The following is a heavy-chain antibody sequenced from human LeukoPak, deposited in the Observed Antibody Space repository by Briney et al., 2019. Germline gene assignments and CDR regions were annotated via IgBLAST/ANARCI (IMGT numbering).Heavy chain of an antibody. Sequence: SETLSLTCTVSGGSISSSSYYWGWIRQPPGKGLEWIGSIYYSGSTYYNPSLKSRVTISVDTSKNQFSLKLSSVTAADTAVYYCAREPLILEWLRTKPKGAFDIWGQGTMVTVSS. J-gene: IGHJ3*02. CDR3: AREPLILEWLRTKPKGAFDI. D-gene: IGHD3-3*01. CDR1: GGSISSSSYY. CDR2: IYYSGST. V-gene: IGHV4-39*07.